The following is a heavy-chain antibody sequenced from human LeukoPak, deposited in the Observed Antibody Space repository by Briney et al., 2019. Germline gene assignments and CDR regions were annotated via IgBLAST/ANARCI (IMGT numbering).Heavy chain of an antibody. J-gene: IGHJ4*02. CDR2: IDSSGDTK. CDR3: SRRFDC. CDR1: GFTFSDYS. Sequence: PGESLRLSCAASGFTFSDYSMNWVRQAPGKGLEWVSYIDSSGDTKYYADSVKGRFTISRDNAKNSLDLQMNSLRDEDTAVYYCSRRFDCWGQGTLVTVSS. V-gene: IGHV3-48*02.